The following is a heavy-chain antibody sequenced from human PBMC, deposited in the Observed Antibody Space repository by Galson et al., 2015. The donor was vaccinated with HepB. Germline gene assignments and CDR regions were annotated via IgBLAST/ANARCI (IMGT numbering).Heavy chain of an antibody. J-gene: IGHJ6*02. CDR3: ARPSADWSAPYYDMDV. D-gene: IGHD3-16*01. CDR1: GFTFSDYY. CDR2: ISRSGSSV. Sequence: SLRLSCAASGFTFSDYYMTWIRQAPGKGLEWVSYISRSGSSVRYADSVKGRFTISRDNAKNSLYLQMSSLRGDDTAVYYCARPSADWSAPYYDMDVWGQGTTVTVSS. V-gene: IGHV3-11*01.